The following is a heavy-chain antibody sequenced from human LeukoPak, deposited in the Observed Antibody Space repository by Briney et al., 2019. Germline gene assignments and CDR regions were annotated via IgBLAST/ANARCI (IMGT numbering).Heavy chain of an antibody. CDR3: ARGTDY. Sequence: GGSLRLSCAASGFTFSSYGMSWVRQAPGKGLEWLSSISDTGSSTYYADSVKGRFTISRDNSRNTLVLQMNSLRADDTAVYYCARGTDYWGQGTLVTVSS. J-gene: IGHJ4*02. CDR1: GFTFSSYG. V-gene: IGHV3-23*01. CDR2: ISDTGSST.